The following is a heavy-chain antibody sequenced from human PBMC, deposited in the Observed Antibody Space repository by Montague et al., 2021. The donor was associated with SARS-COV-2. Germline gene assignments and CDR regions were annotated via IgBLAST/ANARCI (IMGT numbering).Heavy chain of an antibody. V-gene: IGHV2-70*01. CDR2: FDWDDDK. CDR3: ARIGTVRGDIAASHIYYGMDV. J-gene: IGHJ6*02. Sequence: PALVKPTQTLTLTCTFSGFSLSTSGMCVSWIRQPPGKALEWLALFDWDDDKYYSTSLKTRLTISKDTSKNQVVLTMTNMDPVDTATYYCARIGTVRGDIAASHIYYGMDVWGQGTTVTVSS. D-gene: IGHD3-10*01. CDR1: GFSLSTSGMC.